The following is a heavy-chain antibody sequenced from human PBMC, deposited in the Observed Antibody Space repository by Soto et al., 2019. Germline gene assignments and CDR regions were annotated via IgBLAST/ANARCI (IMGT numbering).Heavy chain of an antibody. J-gene: IGHJ4*02. CDR1: GFNFSSYA. V-gene: IGHV3-30-3*01. CDR3: ASSYDFWSGYYFDY. CDR2: ISYDGSNK. D-gene: IGHD3-3*01. Sequence: QVQLVESGGGVVQPGRSLRLSCAASGFNFSSYAMHWVRQAPGKGLEWVAVISYDGSNKYYADSVKGRFTISRDNSKNKLNLQMNSLRAEDTAVYYCASSYDFWSGYYFDYRGQGTLVTVSS.